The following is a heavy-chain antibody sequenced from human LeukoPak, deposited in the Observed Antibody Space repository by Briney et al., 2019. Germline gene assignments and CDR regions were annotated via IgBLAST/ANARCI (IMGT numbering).Heavy chain of an antibody. CDR2: ISYDGSNK. CDR1: AFTFSSYA. Sequence: GRCRRLSCAASAFTFSSYAMHWVRQAQGKGLEWVAVISYDGSNKYYADSVKGRFTISRDNSKNTLYLQMNSLRAEDTAVYYCAREYLRGMDVWGQGTTVTVSS. J-gene: IGHJ6*02. V-gene: IGHV3-30-3*01. CDR3: AREYLRGMDV. D-gene: IGHD3-9*01.